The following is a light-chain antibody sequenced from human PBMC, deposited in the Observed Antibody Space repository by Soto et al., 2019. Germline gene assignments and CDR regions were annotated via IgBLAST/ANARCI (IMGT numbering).Light chain of an antibody. CDR2: GPS. Sequence: EFVLTQSPGALSVSPGETVTLSCRASQSVDSNSLAWYHHKPGLAPRLLIFGPSTRATRIPDRFSGSGSGTDFTLTISRLEPEDSGLYYCQQYVASPLTFGGGTRVEMK. CDR3: QQYVASPLT. CDR1: QSVDSNS. J-gene: IGKJ4*01. V-gene: IGKV3-20*01.